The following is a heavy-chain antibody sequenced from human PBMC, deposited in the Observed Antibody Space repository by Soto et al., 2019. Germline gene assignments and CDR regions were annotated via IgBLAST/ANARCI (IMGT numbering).Heavy chain of an antibody. CDR2: INTNSGGA. CDR3: ARDYDFSSGYYYCDY. J-gene: IGHJ4*02. Sequence: ASVKVSSKASGYTFTGYYMHWVRQAPGQGLEWMGWINTNSGGAYYAQKFQARVTMTRDTSISTDYMELSSLTSDDTAVYFCARDYDFSSGYYYCDYWGQGTLVTVSS. CDR1: GYTFTGYY. D-gene: IGHD3-3*01. V-gene: IGHV1-2*02.